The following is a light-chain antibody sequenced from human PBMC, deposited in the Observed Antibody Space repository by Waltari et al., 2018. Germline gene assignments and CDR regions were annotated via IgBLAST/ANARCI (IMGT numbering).Light chain of an antibody. CDR3: SSYSTSSTLVV. Sequence: QSALTQPASVSGSPGQSISISCTGTSSDVGGYDYVSWYQQYPGKAPKLMLFDVSNRPSGVSDRFAGSKSGNTASLTISGLQAEDEAYYYYCSSYSTSSTLVVFGGGTKVTVL. CDR1: SSDVGGYDY. V-gene: IGLV2-14*03. J-gene: IGLJ2*01. CDR2: DVS.